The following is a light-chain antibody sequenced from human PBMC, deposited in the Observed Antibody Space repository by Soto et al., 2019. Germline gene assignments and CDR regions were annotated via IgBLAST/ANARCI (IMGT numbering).Light chain of an antibody. CDR1: QNVSPY. CDR3: QQYVSSPLT. V-gene: IGKV3-20*01. J-gene: IGKJ3*01. CDR2: GAS. Sequence: EIVLTQSPGTLSLSPGGRASLSCRASQNVSPYLAWYQQKPGQAPRLLIYGASTRASGIPDRFSGSGSGTDLTLTIRRPEPEDYAVYYCQQYVSSPLTFGPGTKVEVK.